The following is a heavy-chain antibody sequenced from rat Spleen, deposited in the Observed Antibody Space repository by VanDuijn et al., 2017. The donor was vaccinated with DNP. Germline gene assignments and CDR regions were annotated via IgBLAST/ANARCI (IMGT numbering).Heavy chain of an antibody. CDR2: INSAGST. CDR1: GFSISSSYR. Sequence: EVQLQESGPGLVKPSQSLSLTCSVTGFSISSSYRWSWIRKFPGNKLEWMVYINSAGSTNYNPSLKSRISITRDTSKNQFFLQVDSVTTEDTATYYCATSTGAYWGQGTLVTVSS. CDR3: ATSTGAY. J-gene: IGHJ3*01. V-gene: IGHV3-3*01. D-gene: IGHD1-2*01.